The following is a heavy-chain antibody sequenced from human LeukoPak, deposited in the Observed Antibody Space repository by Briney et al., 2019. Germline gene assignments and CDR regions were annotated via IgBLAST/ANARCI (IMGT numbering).Heavy chain of an antibody. CDR3: ANSAPGDIVVVPAAADTKILFDY. J-gene: IGHJ4*01. D-gene: IGHD2-2*01. Sequence: GGSLRLSCAASGFTFSSYAMSWVRQAPGKGLEWVSAISGSGGSTYYADSVKGRFTISRDNSKNTLYLQMNSLRAADTAVYYCANSAPGDIVVVPAAADTKILFDYWGHGTLVTVSS. CDR1: GFTFSSYA. CDR2: ISGSGGST. V-gene: IGHV3-23*01.